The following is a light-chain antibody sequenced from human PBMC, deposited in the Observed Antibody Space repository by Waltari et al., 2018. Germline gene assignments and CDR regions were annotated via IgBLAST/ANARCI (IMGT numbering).Light chain of an antibody. CDR1: SGYSSNV. CDR3: QTGGHGTWV. V-gene: IGLV4-69*01. J-gene: IGLJ3*02. CDR2: VNSDGSH. Sequence: LVLTQSPSASASLGASVKLTCTLSSGYSSNVIAWLQQQPGKGPRYLMKVNSDGSHRKGDAIPYRFSASRSGTECQLTISSLQAEDEADYFCQTGGHGTWVFGGGTKLTVL.